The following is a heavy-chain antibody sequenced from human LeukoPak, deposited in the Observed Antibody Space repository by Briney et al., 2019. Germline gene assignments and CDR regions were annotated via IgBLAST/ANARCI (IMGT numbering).Heavy chain of an antibody. Sequence: SETLPLTCTVSGYSISSGYYWGWIRQPPGKGLEWIGSIYHSGRTYYNPSLKSRVTISVETSKNEFSLKLRSVTAADTAVYYCARVTGYRIEDYFDYWGQGTLVTVSS. CDR2: IYHSGRT. D-gene: IGHD6-13*01. CDR3: ARVTGYRIEDYFDY. CDR1: GYSISSGYY. J-gene: IGHJ4*02. V-gene: IGHV4-38-2*02.